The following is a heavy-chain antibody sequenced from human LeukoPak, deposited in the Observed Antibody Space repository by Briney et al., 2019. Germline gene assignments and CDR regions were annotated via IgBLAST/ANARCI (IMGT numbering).Heavy chain of an antibody. V-gene: IGHV3-23*01. CDR1: GFTFSSYA. CDR2: ISGSGGST. Sequence: GGSLRLSCAASGFTFSSYAMSWVRQAPGKGLEWVSAISGSGGSTYYADSVKGRFTISRDNSKNTLYLQMNSLRAEDTAVYYCASLTTDYYDSSGYRYYWGQGTLVTVSP. J-gene: IGHJ4*02. D-gene: IGHD3-22*01. CDR3: ASLTTDYYDSSGYRYY.